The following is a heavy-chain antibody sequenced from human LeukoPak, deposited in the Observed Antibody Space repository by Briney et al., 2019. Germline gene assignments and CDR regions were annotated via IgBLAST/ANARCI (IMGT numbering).Heavy chain of an antibody. J-gene: IGHJ3*02. V-gene: IGHV1-69*05. CDR2: IIPIFGTA. CDR3: ARTQDIVVVVAATNGFDI. Sequence: SVKVSCKASGGTFSSYAISWVRQAPGQGLEWMGRIIPIFGTANYAQKFQGRVTITTDESTSTAYMELSSLRSEDTAVYYCARTQDIVVVVAATNGFDIWGQGTMVTVSS. CDR1: GGTFSSYA. D-gene: IGHD2-15*01.